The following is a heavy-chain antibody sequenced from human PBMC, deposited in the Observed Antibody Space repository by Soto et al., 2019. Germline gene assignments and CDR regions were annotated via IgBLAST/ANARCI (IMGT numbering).Heavy chain of an antibody. CDR2: IWYDGSNK. CDR3: ARGLLHELPAAGGGAFDM. V-gene: IGHV3-33*01. D-gene: IGHD6-13*01. Sequence: QVQLVESGGGVVQPGRSLRLSCAASGFTFSSYGMHWVRQAPGKGLEWVAVIWYDGSNKYYADSVKGRFTISRDNSKNPLYLQLTSLRAEATAVYYCARGLLHELPAAGGGAFDMWGQGTMVTVSS. J-gene: IGHJ3*02. CDR1: GFTFSSYG.